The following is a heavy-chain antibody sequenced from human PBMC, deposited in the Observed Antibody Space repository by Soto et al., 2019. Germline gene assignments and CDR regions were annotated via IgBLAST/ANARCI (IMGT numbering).Heavy chain of an antibody. CDR2: VSPNSGNT. CDR3: ARGPEGITRVRGVITLRWFDP. V-gene: IGHV1-8*01. J-gene: IGHJ5*02. Sequence: GASVKVSCKASGYTFTNYGINWVRQAAGQGLEWMGWVSPNSGNTGYAQKFQGRITMTRSTSIATAYMELSSLRSDDTAVYYCARGPEGITRVRGVITLRWFDPWGQGTLVTVSS. CDR1: GYTFTNYG. D-gene: IGHD3-10*01.